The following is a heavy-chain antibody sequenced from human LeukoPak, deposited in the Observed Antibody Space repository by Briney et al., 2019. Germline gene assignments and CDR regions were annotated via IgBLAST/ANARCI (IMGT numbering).Heavy chain of an antibody. J-gene: IGHJ4*02. CDR2: ISTSGGST. D-gene: IGHD3-16*02. CDR3: AKSQGSYSYTFDY. CDR1: GFTFSSYA. Sequence: GGSLGLSCAASGFTFSSYAMSWVRQAPGKGLEWGSIISTSGGSTYYADSVKGRFTISRDNSKNTLYLQMNSLRAEDTAVYYCAKSQGSYSYTFDYWGQGTLVTVSS. V-gene: IGHV3-23*01.